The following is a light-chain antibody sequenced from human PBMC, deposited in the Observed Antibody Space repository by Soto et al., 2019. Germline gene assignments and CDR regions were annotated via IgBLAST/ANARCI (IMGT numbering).Light chain of an antibody. CDR1: QSVTSNY. J-gene: IGKJ1*01. V-gene: IGKV3-20*01. CDR2: GAS. CDR3: QQYGSSPGT. Sequence: EIVLTQSPGTVSLSPLEIVTLSCMASQSVTSNYLAWYQQKPGQAPRLLIFGASIRDTGIPDRFSGSGSGTDFTLTISRLESEDFAVYYCQQYGSSPGTFGQGTKVDIK.